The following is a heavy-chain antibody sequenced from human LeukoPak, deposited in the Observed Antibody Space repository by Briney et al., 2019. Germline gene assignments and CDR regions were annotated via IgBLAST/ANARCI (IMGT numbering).Heavy chain of an antibody. Sequence: SETLSLTCTVSGGSISSSSYYWGWIRQPPGKGLEWIGSIYYSGSTYYNPSLKSRVTISVDTSKNQSSLKLSSVTAADTAVYYCARRQELRFDWFDPWGQGTLVTVSS. D-gene: IGHD4-11*01. V-gene: IGHV4-39*01. J-gene: IGHJ5*02. CDR2: IYYSGST. CDR1: GGSISSSSYY. CDR3: ARRQELRFDWFDP.